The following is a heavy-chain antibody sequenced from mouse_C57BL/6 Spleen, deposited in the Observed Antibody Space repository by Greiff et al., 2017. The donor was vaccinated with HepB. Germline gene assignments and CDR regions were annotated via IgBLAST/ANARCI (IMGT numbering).Heavy chain of an antibody. CDR2: ISYDGSN. CDR1: GYSITSGYY. V-gene: IGHV3-6*01. J-gene: IGHJ1*03. D-gene: IGHD1-1*01. CDR3: ARDRRYYGSSYWYFDV. Sequence: EVKLVESGPGLVKPSQSLSLTCSVTGYSITSGYYWNWIRQFPGNKLEWMGYISYDGSNNYNPSLKNRISITRDTSKNQFFLKLNSVTTEDTATYYCARDRRYYGSSYWYFDVWGTGTTVTVSS.